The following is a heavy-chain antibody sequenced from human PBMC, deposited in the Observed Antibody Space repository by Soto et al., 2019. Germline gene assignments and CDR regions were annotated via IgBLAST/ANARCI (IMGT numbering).Heavy chain of an antibody. J-gene: IGHJ4*02. Sequence: GASVKVSCKASGYTFTSYGISWVRQAPGQRLEWMGWISAYNGNTNYAQKLQGRVTMTTDTSTSTAYMELRSLRSEDTAVYYCARVGYSGYDGFANFDYWGQGTLVTVSS. D-gene: IGHD5-12*01. CDR3: ARVGYSGYDGFANFDY. V-gene: IGHV1-18*01. CDR2: ISAYNGNT. CDR1: GYTFTSYG.